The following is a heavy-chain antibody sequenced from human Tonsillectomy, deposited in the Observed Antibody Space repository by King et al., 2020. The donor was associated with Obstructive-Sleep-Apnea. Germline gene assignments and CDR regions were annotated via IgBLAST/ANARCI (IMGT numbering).Heavy chain of an antibody. J-gene: IGHJ4*02. CDR1: GFIFTNYA. Sequence: VQLVESGGGSVQPGESLRLSCVGSGFIFTNYAMNLVRQTPGKGLDWVSAISERADTRDYADSVKGRFTISRDDSKNTVYLQMHSLRGEDTALYYCARRSGLTGYFDDWGQGTLVTVSS. CDR2: ISERADTR. CDR3: ARRSGLTGYFDD. V-gene: IGHV3-23*04. D-gene: IGHD3-9*01.